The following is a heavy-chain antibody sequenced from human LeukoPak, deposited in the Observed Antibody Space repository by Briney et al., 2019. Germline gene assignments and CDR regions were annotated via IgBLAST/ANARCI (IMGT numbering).Heavy chain of an antibody. V-gene: IGHV4-61*05. J-gene: IGHJ4*02. D-gene: IGHD3-10*01. CDR1: GGSISSSSYY. CDR2: IYCSGST. CDR3: ARLSMVRGVIRGLDY. Sequence: SETLSLTCTVSGGSISSSSYYWSWIRQPPGKGLEWIGYIYCSGSTNYNPSLKSRVTISVDTSKNQFSLKLSSVTAADTAVYYCARLSMVRGVIRGLDYRGQGTLVTVSS.